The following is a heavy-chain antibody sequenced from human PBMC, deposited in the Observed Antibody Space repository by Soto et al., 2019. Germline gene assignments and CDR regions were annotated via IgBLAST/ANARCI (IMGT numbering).Heavy chain of an antibody. V-gene: IGHV3-23*01. J-gene: IGHJ3*02. Sequence: GGSLRLSCVVSGDSFSSYVMNWVRQAPGKGLEWVSGVTGSGVSTWYADSVKGRFTISRDNSKNTLFLQMNSLRAEDTAVYYCVKSQSGSYFAEFDIWGQGTTVTVSS. CDR2: VTGSGVST. CDR3: VKSQSGSYFAEFDI. D-gene: IGHD1-26*01. CDR1: GDSFSSYV.